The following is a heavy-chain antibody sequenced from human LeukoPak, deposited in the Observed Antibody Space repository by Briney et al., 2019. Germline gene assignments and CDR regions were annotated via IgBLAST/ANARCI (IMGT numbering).Heavy chain of an antibody. J-gene: IGHJ4*02. V-gene: IGHV3-23*01. CDR1: GFTFSNYA. Sequence: GGSLRLSCAASGFTFSNYAMSWVCQAPGKGLEWVSAISGSGGSTYYADSVKGRFTISRDNSKNTLYLQMNSLRAEDTAVYYCAKAPGPFYGSGSYYTHFDYWGQGTLVTVPS. CDR2: ISGSGGST. CDR3: AKAPGPFYGSGSYYTHFDY. D-gene: IGHD3-10*01.